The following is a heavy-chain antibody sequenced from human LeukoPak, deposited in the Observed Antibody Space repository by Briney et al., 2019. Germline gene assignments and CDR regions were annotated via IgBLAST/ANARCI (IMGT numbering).Heavy chain of an antibody. CDR1: GYTFTSYG. CDR3: ARVVVVVPAAIRGSWFDP. V-gene: IGHV1-18*01. Sequence: ASVKVSCKASGYTFTSYGISWVRQAPGQGLEWMGWISAYNGNTNYAQKLQGRVTMTTDTSTSTAYMELRSLRSDGTAVYYCARVVVVVPAAIRGSWFDPWGQGTLVTVSS. CDR2: ISAYNGNT. D-gene: IGHD2-2*01. J-gene: IGHJ5*02.